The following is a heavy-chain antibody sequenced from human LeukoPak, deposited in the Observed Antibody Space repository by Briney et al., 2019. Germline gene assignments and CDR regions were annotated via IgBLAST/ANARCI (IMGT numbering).Heavy chain of an antibody. V-gene: IGHV3-74*01. D-gene: IGHD6-19*01. CDR1: GFTFSSYW. Sequence: GGSLRLSCAAYGFTFSSYWMHWVRQAPGKGLVWVSHINSDGSTTNYADSVRGRFTISRDNAKNTLYLQMNSLRAEDTAVYYCARGIGSGWYLDWGQGTVVTVSS. CDR3: ARGIGSGWYLD. CDR2: INSDGSTT. J-gene: IGHJ4*02.